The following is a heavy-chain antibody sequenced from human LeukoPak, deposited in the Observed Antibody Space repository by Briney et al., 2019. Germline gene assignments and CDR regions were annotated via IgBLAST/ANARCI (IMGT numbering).Heavy chain of an antibody. CDR3: ARVISINWSDVSYFDY. CDR2: ISAYNGNT. J-gene: IGHJ4*02. V-gene: IGHV1-18*01. D-gene: IGHD1-1*01. Sequence: ASVKVSCKASGYTFTSYAMNWVRQAPGQGLEWMGWISAYNGNTNYAQKLQGRVTMTTDTSTSTAYMELRSLRSDDTAVYYCARVISINWSDVSYFDYWGQGTLVTVSS. CDR1: GYTFTSYA.